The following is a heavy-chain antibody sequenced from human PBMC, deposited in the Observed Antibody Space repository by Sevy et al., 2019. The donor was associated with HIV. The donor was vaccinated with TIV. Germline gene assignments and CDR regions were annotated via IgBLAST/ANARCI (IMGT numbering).Heavy chain of an antibody. CDR2: KYYSGSA. CDR1: GDSISYYY. D-gene: IGHD3-16*01. Sequence: SETLSLTCSVSGDSISYYYWSWIRQPPGKGLEWIGYKYYSGSATYNPSLKSRVTISVDTSKSQVSLRLSSVTAADTAIYCARSRFLEELYWGQGTLVTVSS. CDR3: ARSRFLEELY. J-gene: IGHJ4*02. V-gene: IGHV4-59*13.